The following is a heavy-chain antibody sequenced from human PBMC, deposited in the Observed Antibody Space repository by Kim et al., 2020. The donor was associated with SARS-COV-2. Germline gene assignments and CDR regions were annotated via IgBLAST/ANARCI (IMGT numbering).Heavy chain of an antibody. D-gene: IGHD1-26*01. J-gene: IGHJ4*02. CDR3: ARGYSGSYGAFDN. Sequence: GGSLRLSCAASVFTFISYWIPWFRHAPGKGLVWVSRIHSDGSSTSYADSVKGRFTISRDNAKNTLYRQRNSLRAEDTAVYSCARGYSGSYGAFDNWGQGNVVTLSS. V-gene: IGHV3-74*01. CDR1: VFTFISYW. CDR2: IHSDGSST.